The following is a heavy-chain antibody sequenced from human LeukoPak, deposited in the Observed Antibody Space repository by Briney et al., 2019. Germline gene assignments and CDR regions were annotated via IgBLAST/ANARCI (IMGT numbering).Heavy chain of an antibody. Sequence: GASVKVSCKASGGTFSSYAISWVRQAPGQGLEWMGRIIPILGIANHAQKFQGRVTITADKSTSTAYMELSSLRSEDTAVYYCASEIVGATQAGIPLYYYGMDVWGQGTTVTVSS. J-gene: IGHJ6*02. V-gene: IGHV1-69*04. D-gene: IGHD1-26*01. CDR2: IIPILGIA. CDR3: ASEIVGATQAGIPLYYYGMDV. CDR1: GGTFSSYA.